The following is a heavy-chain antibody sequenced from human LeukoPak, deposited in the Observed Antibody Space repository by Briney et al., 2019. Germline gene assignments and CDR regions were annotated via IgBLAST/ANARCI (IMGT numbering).Heavy chain of an antibody. J-gene: IGHJ4*02. Sequence: PGGSLRLSCAASGFTFSSYAMSWVRQAPGKGLEWVSVIYSGGSTYYADSVKGRFTISRDNSKNTLYLQMNSLRAEDTAVYYCARDSGGWYYFDYWGQGTLVTVST. CDR3: ARDSGGWYYFDY. CDR1: GFTFSSYA. D-gene: IGHD6-19*01. V-gene: IGHV3-66*01. CDR2: IYSGGST.